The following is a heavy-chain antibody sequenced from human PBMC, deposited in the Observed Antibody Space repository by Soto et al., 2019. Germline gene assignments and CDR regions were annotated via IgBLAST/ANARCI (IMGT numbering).Heavy chain of an antibody. CDR3: AKDLRYYDFWSGYYFPGYGTDV. V-gene: IGHV3-23*01. CDR1: GFTFSSYA. Sequence: PGGSLRLSCAASGFTFSSYAMSWVRQAPGKGLEWVSAISGSGGSTYYADSVKGRFTISRDNSKNTLYLQMNSLRAEDTAVYYCAKDLRYYDFWSGYYFPGYGTDVWGQGTTVTVSS. CDR2: ISGSGGST. J-gene: IGHJ6*02. D-gene: IGHD3-3*01.